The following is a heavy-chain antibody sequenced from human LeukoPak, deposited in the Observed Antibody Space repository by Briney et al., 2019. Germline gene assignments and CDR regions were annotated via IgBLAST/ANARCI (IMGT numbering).Heavy chain of an antibody. CDR3: ARDGRYSYEAADY. Sequence: KSGGSLRLSCAASGFTFSSYSMNWVRQAPGKGLEWVSSISSSSSYIYYADSVKGRFTISRDNAKNSLYLQMNSLRAEDTAVYYCARDGRYSYEAADYWGQGTLVTVSS. J-gene: IGHJ4*02. CDR2: ISSSSSYI. CDR1: GFTFSSYS. V-gene: IGHV3-21*01. D-gene: IGHD5-18*01.